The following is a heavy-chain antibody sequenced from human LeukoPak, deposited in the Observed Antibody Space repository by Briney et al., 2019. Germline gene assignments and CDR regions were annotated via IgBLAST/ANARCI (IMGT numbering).Heavy chain of an antibody. V-gene: IGHV3-15*01. J-gene: IGHJ4*02. D-gene: IGHD4-17*01. CDR2: IKSKTDGGTT. CDR1: GFTFSNAW. CDR3: AKSTTVTTGMIFDY. Sequence: GGSLRLSCAASGFTFSNAWMSWVRQAPGKGLEWVGRIKSKTDGGTTDYAAPVKGRFTISRDDSKNTLYLQMNSLKTEDTAVYYCAKSTTVTTGMIFDYWGQGTLVTVSS.